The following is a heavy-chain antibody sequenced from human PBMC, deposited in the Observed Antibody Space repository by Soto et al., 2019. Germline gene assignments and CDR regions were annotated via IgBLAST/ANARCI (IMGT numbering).Heavy chain of an antibody. CDR2: INPNSGGT. Sequence: ASVKVSCKASGYTFTGYYMHWVRQAPGQGREWMGWINPNSGGTNYAQKFQGWVTMTRDTSISTAYMELSRLRSDDTAVYDCARQTPTIDRSSSTDDAFAIWGQGTMVTVS. J-gene: IGHJ3*02. V-gene: IGHV1-2*04. CDR1: GYTFTGYY. D-gene: IGHD6-13*01. CDR3: ARQTPTIDRSSSTDDAFAI.